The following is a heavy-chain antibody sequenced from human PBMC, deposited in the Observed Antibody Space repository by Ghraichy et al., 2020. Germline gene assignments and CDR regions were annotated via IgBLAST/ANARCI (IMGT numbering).Heavy chain of an antibody. D-gene: IGHD4-17*01. J-gene: IGHJ5*02. CDR2: ISPGSDYT. V-gene: IGHV3-11*05. CDR1: GFNFNDYY. CDR3: AKAGLYGDSNWFDP. Sequence: GGSLRLSCTASGFNFNDYYMSWLRQAPGKGLEWVSYISPGSDYTKYADSVKGRFTISRDDAKKTLYLQMSSLRAEDTALYYCAKAGLYGDSNWFDPWGQGTLVTVSP.